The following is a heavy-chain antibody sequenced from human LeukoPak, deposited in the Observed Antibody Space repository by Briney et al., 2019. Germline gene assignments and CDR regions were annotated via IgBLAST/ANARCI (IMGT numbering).Heavy chain of an antibody. Sequence: SETLSLTCTVSGDFISSYYRSWIRQPPGKGLEWIGYIYYSGGTDYNPSLKSRVTISVDTSKNQFSLKLRSVTAADTAVYYCARHVTISGPYDASDIWGQGTMVTVSP. CDR1: GDFISSYY. CDR3: ARHVTISGPYDASDI. D-gene: IGHD5-24*01. CDR2: IYYSGGT. J-gene: IGHJ3*02. V-gene: IGHV4-59*08.